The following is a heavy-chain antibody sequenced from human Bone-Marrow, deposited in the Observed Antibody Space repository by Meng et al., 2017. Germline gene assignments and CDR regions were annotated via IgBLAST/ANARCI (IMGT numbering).Heavy chain of an antibody. CDR2: ISSGSSYI. J-gene: IGHJ4*02. V-gene: IGHV3-21*01. CDR3: ARDPSSPYSSSWYEYYFDY. Sequence: GESLKISCAASGFTFSSYAMHWFRQAPGTGLEWVSSISSGSSYIYYADSVKGRFTISRDNAKNSLYLQMNSLRAEDTAVYYCARDPSSPYSSSWYEYYFDYWGQGTLVTVSS. CDR1: GFTFSSYA. D-gene: IGHD6-13*01.